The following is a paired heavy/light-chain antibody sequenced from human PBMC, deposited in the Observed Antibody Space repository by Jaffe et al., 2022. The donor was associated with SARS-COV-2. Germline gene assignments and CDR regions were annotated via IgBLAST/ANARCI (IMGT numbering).Light chain of an antibody. J-gene: IGKJ1*01. CDR2: DAS. V-gene: IGKV3-20*01. Sequence: IVLTQSPGTLSLSAGERATLACRASQRVRNTDLAWYQHKPGQPPRLLIFDASRRATGVPDRFSGSGSGTDFSLTITGLEPDDFAVYYCQQYGTSPGTFGQGTKIEIK. CDR3: QQYGTSPGT. CDR1: QRVRNTD.
Heavy chain of an antibody. D-gene: IGHD3-9*01. CDR2: VYNSGAT. CDR3: VRVGSLTNYFPADNWFDF. J-gene: IGHJ5*01. CDR1: GYPISHSHY. V-gene: IGHV4-38-2*01. Sequence: QVELQESGPGLVRPSETLSLTCVVSGYPISHSHYWGWVRQTPEKGLDWIGSVYNSGATSYNPSLKSRLTVSMDPSKNQFSLRLTSMTAADAAVYFCVRVGSLTNYFPADNWFDFWGQGLLVTVAA.